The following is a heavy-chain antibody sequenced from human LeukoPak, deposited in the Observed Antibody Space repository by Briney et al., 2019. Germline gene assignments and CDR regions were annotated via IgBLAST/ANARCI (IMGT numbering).Heavy chain of an antibody. V-gene: IGHV3-74*01. CDR1: GITFSYYW. CDR2: IDADGSSA. Sequence: GRSLRLSCAASGITFSYYWMHWVRQAPGKGLVWVSRIDADGSSATYADSVKGRFTISRDNAKNTLYLQMNSLRAEGTAVYYCAREGGYDPFEYWGQGTLVTVSS. D-gene: IGHD5-12*01. J-gene: IGHJ4*02. CDR3: AREGGYDPFEY.